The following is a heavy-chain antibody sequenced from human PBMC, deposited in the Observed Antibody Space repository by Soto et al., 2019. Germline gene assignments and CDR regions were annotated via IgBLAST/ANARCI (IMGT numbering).Heavy chain of an antibody. CDR2: IYYSGST. CDR3: ARPFCGGDCFDPHYYYMDV. D-gene: IGHD2-21*01. J-gene: IGHJ6*03. V-gene: IGHV4-39*01. CDR1: GGSISSSRYY. Sequence: QLQLQESGPGLVKPSETLSLTCTVSGGSISSSRYYWGWIRQPPGKRLEWIGSIYYSGSTYYNPSLKSRVTISVDTSKNQFSLKLSSVTAADTAVYYCARPFCGGDCFDPHYYYMDVWGKGTTVTVSS.